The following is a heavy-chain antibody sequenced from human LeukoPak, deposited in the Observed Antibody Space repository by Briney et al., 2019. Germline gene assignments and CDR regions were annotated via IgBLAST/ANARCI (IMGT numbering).Heavy chain of an antibody. V-gene: IGHV4-61*01. CDR1: GGSVSSGSYY. D-gene: IGHD3-22*01. J-gene: IGHJ3*02. CDR2: ISDSGNT. Sequence: SESLSLTCTVSGGSVSSGSYYWGWIRQPPGKGLEWIVCISDSGNTYDSPSLKSRVTTSVDTSKHQCSLKLSSVTAADTALYYCARPDPKADSSGYWAFDIWGQGTMVTVSS. CDR3: ARPDPKADSSGYWAFDI.